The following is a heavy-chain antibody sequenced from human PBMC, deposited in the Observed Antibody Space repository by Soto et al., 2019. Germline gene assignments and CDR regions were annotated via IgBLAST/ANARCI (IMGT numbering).Heavy chain of an antibody. Sequence: ASVKVSCKASGYTFTDCFMHWVRQAPGQGLEWMGWINPNSGGTNYAQKFQGWVTMTRDTSISTAYMELSRLRSDDTAVYYCARDGSGYGLPDHWGQGTLVTVSS. CDR2: INPNSGGT. CDR3: ARDGSGYGLPDH. CDR1: GYTFTDCF. V-gene: IGHV1-2*04. D-gene: IGHD5-12*01. J-gene: IGHJ5*02.